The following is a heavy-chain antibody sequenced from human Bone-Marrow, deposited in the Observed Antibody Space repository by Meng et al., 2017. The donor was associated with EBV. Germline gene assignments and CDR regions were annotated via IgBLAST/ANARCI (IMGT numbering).Heavy chain of an antibody. D-gene: IGHD6-13*01. CDR1: GYPLTELS. CDR3: ATVTAAAGYFDY. V-gene: IGHV1-24*01. CDR2: FDPEDGET. Sequence: QVQCVQSGAGGKKLGAAVKVSCKFAGYPLTELSMHGVRQAPGKGLEWMGGFDPEDGETIYAQKFQGRVTMTEDTSTDTAYMELSSLRSEDTAVYYCATVTAAAGYFDYWGQGTLVTVSS. J-gene: IGHJ4*02.